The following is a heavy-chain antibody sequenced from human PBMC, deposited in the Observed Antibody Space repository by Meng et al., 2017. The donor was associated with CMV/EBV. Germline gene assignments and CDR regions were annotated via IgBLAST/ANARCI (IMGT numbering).Heavy chain of an antibody. CDR1: SYA. D-gene: IGHD3-22*01. V-gene: IGHV3-23*01. CDR2: ISGSGGST. J-gene: IGHJ3*02. Sequence: SYAMSWVRQAPGKGLEWVSAISGSGGSTYYADSVKGRFTISRDNSKNTLYLQMNSLRAEDTAVYYCAKFGCSGDSSGYILGCAVDIWGQGTMVTVSS. CDR3: AKFGCSGDSSGYILGCAVDI.